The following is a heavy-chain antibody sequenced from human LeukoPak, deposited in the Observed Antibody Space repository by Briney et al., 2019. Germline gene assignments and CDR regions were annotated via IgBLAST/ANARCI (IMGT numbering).Heavy chain of an antibody. V-gene: IGHV3-53*01. D-gene: IGHD1-26*01. CDR1: GFTVSTDH. J-gene: IGHJ4*02. CDR3: ARVWELSFDY. Sequence: PGGSLRLSCAASGFTVSTDHMSWVRQAPGKGLEWVAVSCSGGSRSYAESVKGRFTISRDNSQNTLYLQMNSLRAEDTAVYYCARVWELSFDYWGQGTLVTVSS. CDR2: SCSGGSR.